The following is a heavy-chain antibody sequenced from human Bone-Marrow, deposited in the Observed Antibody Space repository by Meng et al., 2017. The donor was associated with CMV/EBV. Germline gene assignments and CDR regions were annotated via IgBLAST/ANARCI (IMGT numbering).Heavy chain of an antibody. J-gene: IGHJ3*02. CDR3: ARCYGSGSYYDLHI. D-gene: IGHD3-10*01. CDR2: IWYDGSNE. CDR1: GFTFSTYG. V-gene: IGHV3-33*01. Sequence: GESLKISCAASGFTFSTYGMHWVRQAPGKRLEWVAIIWYDGSNEQYADSVKGRFTISRDNSKNMLYLQMNSLRAEDTAVYYCARCYGSGSYYDLHIWGQGTRVTVSS.